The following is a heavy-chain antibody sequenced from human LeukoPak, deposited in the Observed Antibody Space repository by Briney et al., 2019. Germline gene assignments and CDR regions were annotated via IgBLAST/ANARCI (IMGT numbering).Heavy chain of an antibody. CDR2: IYPGDSES. J-gene: IGHJ3*02. D-gene: IGHD2-15*01. V-gene: IGHV5-51*01. Sequence: GESLKISCKASGYSFTSYWIGWVRQMPGKGLEWMGIIYPGDSESRYNPSFQGQVTISADKSISTAYLQWSSLKASDTAMYYCGRSGHRTSDIWGQGTMVTVSS. CDR3: GRSGHRTSDI. CDR1: GYSFTSYW.